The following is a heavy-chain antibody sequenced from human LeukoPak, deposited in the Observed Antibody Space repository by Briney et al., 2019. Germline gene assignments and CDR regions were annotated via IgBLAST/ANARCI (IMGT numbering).Heavy chain of an antibody. CDR3: AGGLNDY. CDR2: IDSDGRSA. D-gene: IGHD3-16*01. V-gene: IGHV3-74*01. J-gene: IGHJ4*02. Sequence: AGGSLRLSCAASGFTFSSYWMHWVRQAPGKGLVWVARIDSDGRSASYADSVKGRFTISRDNAKNSLYLQMNSLRAEDTAIYYCAGGLNDYWGQGTLVTVSS. CDR1: GFTFSSYW.